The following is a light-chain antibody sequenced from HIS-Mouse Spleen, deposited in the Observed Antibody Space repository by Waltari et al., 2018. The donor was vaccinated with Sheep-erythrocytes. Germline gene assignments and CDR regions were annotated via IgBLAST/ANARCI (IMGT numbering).Light chain of an antibody. J-gene: IGKJ2*01. Sequence: DIQLTQSPSFLSASVGDRVTITCRASQGISSYLAWYQQKPGKAPKLLIYAAYTLQSGVPSRVSGSGSGTEFTLTISSLQPEDFATYYCQQLNSYPHTFGQGTKLEIK. CDR1: QGISSY. V-gene: IGKV1-9*01. CDR2: AAY. CDR3: QQLNSYPHT.